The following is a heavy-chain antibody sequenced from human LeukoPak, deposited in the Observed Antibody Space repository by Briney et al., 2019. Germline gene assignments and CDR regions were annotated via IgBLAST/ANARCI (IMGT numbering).Heavy chain of an antibody. V-gene: IGHV4-59*01. CDR3: ARDYGSGSYYNLVGWFDP. J-gene: IGHJ5*02. CDR1: GGSISSYY. D-gene: IGHD3-10*01. Sequence: SETLSLTCTVSGGSISSYYWSWIRQPLGKGLEWIGYIYYSGSTNYNPSLKSRVTISVDTSKNQFSLKLSSVTAADTAVYYCARDYGSGSYYNLVGWFDPWGQGTPVTVSS. CDR2: IYYSGST.